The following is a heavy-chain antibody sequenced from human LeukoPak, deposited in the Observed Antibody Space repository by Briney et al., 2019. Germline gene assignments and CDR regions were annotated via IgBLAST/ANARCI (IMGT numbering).Heavy chain of an antibody. CDR2: ISYDGSNK. Sequence: GGSLRLSCAASGFTFSSYAMHWVRQAPGKGLEWVAVISYDGSNKYYADSVKGRFTISRDNSKSTLYLQMNSLRAEDTAVYYCARDWDDSSGYCDYWGQGTLVTVSS. CDR1: GFTFSSYA. V-gene: IGHV3-30-3*01. D-gene: IGHD3-22*01. J-gene: IGHJ4*02. CDR3: ARDWDDSSGYCDY.